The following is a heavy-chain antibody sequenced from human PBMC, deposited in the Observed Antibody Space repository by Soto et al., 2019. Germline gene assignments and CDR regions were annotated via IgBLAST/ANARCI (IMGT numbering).Heavy chain of an antibody. V-gene: IGHV3-7*01. J-gene: IGHJ4*02. CDR3: VCGGNFFVY. CDR2: LDQDGSER. CDR1: GFTFSTYW. D-gene: IGHD3-16*01. Sequence: EVQLVASGGGLVQPGGSLRLSCAASGFTFSTYWMTWVRRPPGKGLEWVANLDQDGSERYYVDYVRGRFTISRDNAKNSLSLQMNSLRAEDTAVYYCVCGGNFFVYWGQGTLVTVSP.